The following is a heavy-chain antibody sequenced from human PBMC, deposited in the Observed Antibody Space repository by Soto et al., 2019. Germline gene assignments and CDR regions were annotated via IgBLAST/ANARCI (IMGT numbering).Heavy chain of an antibody. CDR2: IYYSGST. CDR1: GGSISSGGYY. V-gene: IGHV4-31*03. J-gene: IGHJ4*02. CDR3: ARADYDILTGDRDFDY. D-gene: IGHD3-9*01. Sequence: SETLSLTCTVSGGSISSGGYYWSWIRQHPGKGLEWIGYIYYSGSTYYNPSLKSRVTISVDTSKNQFSLKLSSVTAADTAVYYCARADYDILTGDRDFDYWGQGTLVTVSS.